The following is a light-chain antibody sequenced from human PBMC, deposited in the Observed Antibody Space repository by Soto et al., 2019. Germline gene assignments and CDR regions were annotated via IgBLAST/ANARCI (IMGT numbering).Light chain of an antibody. CDR2: AAS. J-gene: IGKJ1*01. CDR1: QGISSY. Sequence: IQLTQSPSSLSASVGDRVTITCRASQGISSYLAWYQQKPGKAPKLLIYAASTLQSGVPSWFSGSGSGTDFTLTISSLQPEDFATYYCQQLNSYPPWTFGQGTKVEIK. V-gene: IGKV1-9*01. CDR3: QQLNSYPPWT.